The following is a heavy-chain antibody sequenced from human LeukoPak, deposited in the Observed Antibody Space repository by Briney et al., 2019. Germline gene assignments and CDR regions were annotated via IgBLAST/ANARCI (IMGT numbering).Heavy chain of an antibody. CDR1: GFTFSSYA. CDR2: FSGSGGST. J-gene: IGHJ4*02. CDR3: TKCDGSGSYYTDY. Sequence: PGGSLRLSCAASGFTFSSYAMTWVRQAPGMGLEWVSAFSGSGGSTYYADSVKGRFTISTDNSKNTLYLQMNSLRAEDTAVYYCTKCDGSGSYYTDYWGQGTLVTVSS. D-gene: IGHD3-10*01. V-gene: IGHV3-23*01.